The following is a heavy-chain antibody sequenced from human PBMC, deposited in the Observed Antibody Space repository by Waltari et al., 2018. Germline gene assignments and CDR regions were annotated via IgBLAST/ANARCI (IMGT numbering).Heavy chain of an antibody. CDR3: AREVGATTGLDY. V-gene: IGHV1-69*08. CDR1: GGTFSSYT. CDR2: IIPILGIA. Sequence: QVQLVQSGAEVKKPGSSVKVSCKASGGTFSSYTISWVRQAPGQGLEWMGRIIPILGIANYAQKFQGRVTITADKSTSTAYMELSSLRSEDTAVYYCAREVGATTGLDYWGQGTLVTVSS. D-gene: IGHD1-26*01. J-gene: IGHJ4*02.